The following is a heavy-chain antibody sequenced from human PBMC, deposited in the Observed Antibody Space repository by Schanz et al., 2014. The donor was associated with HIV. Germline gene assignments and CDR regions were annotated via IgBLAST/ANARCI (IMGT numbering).Heavy chain of an antibody. CDR2: ISYDGSNK. D-gene: IGHD3-22*01. V-gene: IGHV3-30*18. CDR3: AKDRNHYDSRYRGKGNYYYYYGMDV. CDR1: GFTFDSYG. Sequence: QVQLVESGGGVVQPGRSLRLSCAASGFTFDSYGIHWVRQAPGKGLEWVAVISYDGSNKKYADSVKGRFTISRDNSKNTLYLPMKSLRPEDTAVYYCAKDRNHYDSRYRGKGNYYYYYGMDVWGQGTTVTVSS. J-gene: IGHJ6*02.